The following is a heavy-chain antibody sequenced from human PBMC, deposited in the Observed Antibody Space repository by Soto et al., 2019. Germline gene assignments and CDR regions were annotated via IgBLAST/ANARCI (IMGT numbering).Heavy chain of an antibody. CDR1: GGSISGYY. CDR3: ATGYYYYYMDV. Sequence: PSETLSLTCSFSGGSISGYYWSWIRQSPGKGLEWIGYIYYSGNTNYNPSLKSRVTISVDTSQNQFSLKLTSMTAADTAVYYCATGYYYYYMDVWGKGTTVTVS. CDR2: IYYSGNT. J-gene: IGHJ6*03. V-gene: IGHV4-59*01.